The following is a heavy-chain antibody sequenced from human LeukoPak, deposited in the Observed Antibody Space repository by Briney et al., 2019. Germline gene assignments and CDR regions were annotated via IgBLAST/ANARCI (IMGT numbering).Heavy chain of an antibody. CDR3: AKDLGSSRPRGDS. J-gene: IGHJ4*02. D-gene: IGHD6-6*01. V-gene: IGHV4-59*12. CDR2: IYYSGTT. CDR1: GGSISNYY. Sequence: SETLSLTCTVSGGSISNYYWSWIRQPPGKGLEWIGYIYYSGTTNYNSSLKSRVTISVDKSKNQFSLRLTSVTAADTAVYYCAKDLGSSRPRGDSWGQGTLVTVSS.